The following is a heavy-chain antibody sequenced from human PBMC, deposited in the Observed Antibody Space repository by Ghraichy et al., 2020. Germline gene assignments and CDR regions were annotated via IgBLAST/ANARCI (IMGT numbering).Heavy chain of an antibody. CDR2: IYWDDDK. CDR3: AHSSRGSNYDSSGRFYYYYGMDV. CDR1: GFSLSTSGVG. V-gene: IGHV2-5*02. Sequence: SGPTLVKPTQTLTLTCTFSGFSLSTSGVGVGWIRQPPGKALEWLALIYWDDDKRYSPSLKSRLTITKDTYKNQVVLTMTNMDPVDTATYYCAHSSRGSNYDSSGRFYYYYGMDVWGQGTTVTVSS. D-gene: IGHD3-22*01. J-gene: IGHJ6*02.